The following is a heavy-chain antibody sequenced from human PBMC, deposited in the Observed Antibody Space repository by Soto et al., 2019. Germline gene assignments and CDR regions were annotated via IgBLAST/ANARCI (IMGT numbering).Heavy chain of an antibody. Sequence: SSETLSLTCTVSGGSISSYYWSWIRQPPGKGLEWIGYIYYSGSTNYNPSLKSRVTISVDTSKNQFSLKLSSVIAGDTAVYYCARFSSSVNYAMDVWGQGTTVTVSS. CDR2: IYYSGST. CDR1: GGSISSYY. V-gene: IGHV4-59*01. D-gene: IGHD6-6*01. CDR3: ARFSSSVNYAMDV. J-gene: IGHJ6*02.